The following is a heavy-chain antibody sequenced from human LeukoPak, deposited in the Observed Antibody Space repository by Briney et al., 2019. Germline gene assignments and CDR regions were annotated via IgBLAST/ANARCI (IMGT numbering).Heavy chain of an antibody. CDR1: GFTFSSYW. D-gene: IGHD3-22*01. V-gene: IGHV3-7*01. CDR2: IKQDGSEK. Sequence: PGGSLRLSCAASGFTFSSYWMSWVRQAPGKGLGWVANIKQDGSEKYYVDSVKGRFTISRDNAKNSLYLQMNSLRAEDTAVYYCARDADYYDSSGYYHDYWGQGTLVTVSS. CDR3: ARDADYYDSSGYYHDY. J-gene: IGHJ4*02.